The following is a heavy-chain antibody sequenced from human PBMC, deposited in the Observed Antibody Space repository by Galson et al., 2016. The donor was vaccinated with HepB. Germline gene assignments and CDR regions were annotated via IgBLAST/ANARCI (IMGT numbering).Heavy chain of an antibody. CDR1: GYILSNYG. V-gene: IGHV1-18*04. CDR2: ISAYHGDT. J-gene: IGHJ4*02. Sequence: SVKVSCKGSGYILSNYGVHWVRQAPGEGLEWVGWISAYHGDTNYAQKIQGRVTMTTEISTNTATMKLWSLRSDDTAVYYRATGRSLLRGFDHWCWGTLANVSS. D-gene: IGHD1-14*01. CDR3: ATGRSLLRGFDH.